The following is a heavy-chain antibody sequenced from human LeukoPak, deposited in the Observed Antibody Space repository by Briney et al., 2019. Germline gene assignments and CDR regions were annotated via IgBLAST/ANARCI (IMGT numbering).Heavy chain of an antibody. CDR1: GFTFSRYA. J-gene: IGHJ2*01. D-gene: IGHD3-10*01. V-gene: IGHV3-30-3*01. Sequence: PGGSLRLSCAASGFTFSRYAMHWVRQAPGKGLEWVAVISYDGSNKYYADSVKGRFTISRDNSKNTLYLQMNSLRAEDTAVCYCAKGGNHHYYGSGSNWYFDLWGRGTLVTVSS. CDR2: ISYDGSNK. CDR3: AKGGNHHYYGSGSNWYFDL.